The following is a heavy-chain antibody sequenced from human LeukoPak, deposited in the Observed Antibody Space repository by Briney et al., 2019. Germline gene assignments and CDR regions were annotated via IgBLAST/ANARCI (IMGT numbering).Heavy chain of an antibody. J-gene: IGHJ3*02. CDR3: VSGNDPDYVWGTYRLDAFDI. CDR2: ISSSGTYI. CDR1: GYTFSDYS. Sequence: GGSLRLSCAASGYTFSDYSVNWVRQVPGKGLEWVSSISSSGTYIYYADSVKGRFTISRDNAKNLLFLQMNSLRAEDTAVYYCVSGNDPDYVWGTYRLDAFDIWGEGKMVIVSS. D-gene: IGHD3-16*02. V-gene: IGHV3-21*01.